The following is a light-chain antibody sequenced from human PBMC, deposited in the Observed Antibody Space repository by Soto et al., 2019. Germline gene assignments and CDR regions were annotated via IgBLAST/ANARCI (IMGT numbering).Light chain of an antibody. Sequence: SYELTQPPSVSVAPGKTATITCGGNNIGSKSVHWYQQQPGQAPVLVIYYDNDRPSGIPERFSGSNSGNTATLTISRVEAGDEADYYCQVWDSGSDHVVFGGGTKLTVL. CDR2: YDN. V-gene: IGLV3-21*04. CDR1: NIGSKS. J-gene: IGLJ2*01. CDR3: QVWDSGSDHVV.